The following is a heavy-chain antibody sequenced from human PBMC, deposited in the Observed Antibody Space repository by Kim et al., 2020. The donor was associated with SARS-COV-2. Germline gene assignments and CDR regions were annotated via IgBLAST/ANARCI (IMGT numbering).Heavy chain of an antibody. CDR2: IYYSGST. D-gene: IGHD6-19*01. Sequence: SETLSLTCTVSGGSISSSSYYWGWIRQPPGKGLEWIGSIYYSGSTYYNPSLKSRVTISVDTSKNQFSLKLSSVTAADTAVYYCARRPAVAGTIDYWGQGTLVTVSS. V-gene: IGHV4-39*01. CDR1: GGSISSSSYY. CDR3: ARRPAVAGTIDY. J-gene: IGHJ4*02.